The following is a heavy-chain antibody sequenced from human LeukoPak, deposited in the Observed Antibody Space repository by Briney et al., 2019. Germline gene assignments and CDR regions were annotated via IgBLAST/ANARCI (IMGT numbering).Heavy chain of an antibody. Sequence: GGSLRLPCIASGFVFSRDNMNWVRQAPGKGLEWVAHISEAIYYADSVQGRFTISRDNAKNSLYLQMSNLRVDDTAMYYCVREVGRPKTFYFDSWGRGTPVTVSS. CDR2: ISEAI. CDR1: GFVFSRDN. V-gene: IGHV3-48*04. J-gene: IGHJ4*02. D-gene: IGHD3-16*01. CDR3: VREVGRPKTFYFDS.